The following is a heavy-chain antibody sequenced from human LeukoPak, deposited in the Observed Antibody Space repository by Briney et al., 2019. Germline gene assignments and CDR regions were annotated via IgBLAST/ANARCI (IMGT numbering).Heavy chain of an antibody. V-gene: IGHV3-64D*09. CDR1: EFTFSSHA. CDR2: ISSNGGST. Sequence: GGSLRLSCSASEFTFSSHAMNWVRQAPGKGLEYVSGISSNGGSTYYGDSVKGRFTISRDNSKNTLYLQMSSLRAEDTAVYYCVSLHPSDYYSLDWGQGTLVTVSS. D-gene: IGHD2-21*02. J-gene: IGHJ4*02. CDR3: VSLHPSDYYSLD.